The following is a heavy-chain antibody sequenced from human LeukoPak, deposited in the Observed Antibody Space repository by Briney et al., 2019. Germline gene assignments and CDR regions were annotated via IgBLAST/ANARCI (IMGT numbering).Heavy chain of an antibody. CDR2: INHSGST. CDR1: GGSFSGYY. D-gene: IGHD3-16*02. V-gene: IGHV4-34*01. Sequence: PSETLSLTCAVYGGSFSGYYWSWIRQPPGKGLEWIGEINHSGSTNHNPALKRRGTISVDACKNQFSLMPSYVPAADTAVYYCARRRYYDYVWGSYRHRGGLDYWGQGTLVTVSS. J-gene: IGHJ4*02. CDR3: ARRRYYDYVWGSYRHRGGLDY.